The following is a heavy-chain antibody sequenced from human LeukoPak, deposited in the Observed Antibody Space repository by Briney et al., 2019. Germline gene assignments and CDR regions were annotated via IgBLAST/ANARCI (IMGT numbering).Heavy chain of an antibody. V-gene: IGHV3-73*01. Sequence: GGSLRLSCAASGFTFSGSAMHWVRQASGKGLEWVGRIRSKANSYATAYAASVKGRFTISRDDSKNTAYLQMNSLKTEDTAVYYCTKSAYYYDSSGYSPLDYWGQGTLVTVSS. D-gene: IGHD3-22*01. CDR3: TKSAYYYDSSGYSPLDY. CDR1: GFTFSGSA. J-gene: IGHJ4*02. CDR2: IRSKANSYAT.